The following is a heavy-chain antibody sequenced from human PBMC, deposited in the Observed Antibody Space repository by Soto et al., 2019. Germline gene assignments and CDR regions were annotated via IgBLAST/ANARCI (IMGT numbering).Heavy chain of an antibody. CDR3: AKDVAITIFGAYFDY. J-gene: IGHJ4*02. D-gene: IGHD3-3*01. CDR1: GFTFSSYG. CDR2: ISYDGSNK. Sequence: QVQLVESGGGVVQPGRSLRLSCAASGFTFSSYGMHWVRQAPGKGLEWVAVISYDGSNKYYADSVKGRFTISRDNSKNTLYLQMNRLRAEDTAVYYCAKDVAITIFGAYFDYWGQGTLVTVSS. V-gene: IGHV3-30*18.